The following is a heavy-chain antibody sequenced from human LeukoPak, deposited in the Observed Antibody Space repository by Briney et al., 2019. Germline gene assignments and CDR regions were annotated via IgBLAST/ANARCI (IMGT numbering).Heavy chain of an antibody. D-gene: IGHD7-27*01. CDR1: GFTVSSYS. CDR2: ITSSSSYI. Sequence: GGSLRLSCAASGFTVSSYSMNWVRQAPGKGLEWVSSITSSSSYIYYADSVKGRFTISRDNAKNSLDLQMNSLRAEDTAVYYCARENLWGSLDYWGQGTLVTVSS. V-gene: IGHV3-21*01. J-gene: IGHJ4*02. CDR3: ARENLWGSLDY.